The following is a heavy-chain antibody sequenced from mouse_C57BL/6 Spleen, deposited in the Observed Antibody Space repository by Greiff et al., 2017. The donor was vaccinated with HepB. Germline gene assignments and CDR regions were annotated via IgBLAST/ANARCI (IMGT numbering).Heavy chain of an antibody. CDR2: INPGSGGT. CDR1: GYAFTNYL. CDR3: ARGTVVATDYAMDY. Sequence: VQLQQSGAELVRPGTSVKVSCKASGYAFTNYLIEWVKQRPGQGLEWIGVINPGSGGTNYNEKFKGKETLTADKSSSTAYMQLSSLTSEDSAVYFCARGTVVATDYAMDYWGQGTSVTVSS. D-gene: IGHD1-1*01. J-gene: IGHJ4*01. V-gene: IGHV1-54*01.